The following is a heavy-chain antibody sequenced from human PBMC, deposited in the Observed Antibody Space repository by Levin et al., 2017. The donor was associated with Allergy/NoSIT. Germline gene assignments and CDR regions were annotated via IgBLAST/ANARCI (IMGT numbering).Heavy chain of an antibody. V-gene: IGHV3-23*01. J-gene: IGHJ4*02. Sequence: RAGGSLRLSCAASGFTFSSYAMSWVRQAPGKGLEWVSAISGSGGSTYYADSVKGRFTISRDNSKNTLYLQMNSLRGEDTAVYYCAKDRLVGPFDYWGQGTLVTVSS. CDR3: AKDRLVGPFDY. CDR2: ISGSGGST. D-gene: IGHD1-26*01. CDR1: GFTFSSYA.